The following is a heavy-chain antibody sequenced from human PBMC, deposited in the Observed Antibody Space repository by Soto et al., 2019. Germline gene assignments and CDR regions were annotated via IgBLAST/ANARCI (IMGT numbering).Heavy chain of an antibody. D-gene: IGHD6-19*01. CDR3: ARHVQWLVTFDY. CDR2: IYYSGGT. J-gene: IGHJ4*02. CDR1: GGSISSYY. Sequence: QVQLQESGPGLVKPSETLSLTCTVSGGSISSYYWSWIRQPPGKGLEWIGYIYYSGGTNYNPSLKSRVPISVDTSKYQFSLQLSSVTAADTAVYYCARHVQWLVTFDYWGQGTRVTVSS. V-gene: IGHV4-59*08.